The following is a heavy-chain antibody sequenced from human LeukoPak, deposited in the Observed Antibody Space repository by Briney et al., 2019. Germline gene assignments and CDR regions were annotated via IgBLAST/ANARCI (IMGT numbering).Heavy chain of an antibody. J-gene: IGHJ4*02. V-gene: IGHV3-23*01. CDR3: ARGITIFGVVEPY. CDR1: GFTFRSYA. D-gene: IGHD3-3*01. Sequence: GGSLRLSCAASGFTFRSYAMSWVRQAPGKGLEWVSAISGSGDSTYYADSVKGRFTISRDNSKNTLYLQMNSLRAEDTAVYYCARGITIFGVVEPYWGQGTLVTVSS. CDR2: ISGSGDST.